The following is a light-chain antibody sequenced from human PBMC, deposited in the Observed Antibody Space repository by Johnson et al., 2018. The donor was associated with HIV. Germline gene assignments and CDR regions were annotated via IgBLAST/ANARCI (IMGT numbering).Light chain of an antibody. Sequence: QSVLTQPPSVSAAPGQKVTISCSGSSSNIGNNYVSWYQQLPGTAPKLLIYDNNKRPSGIPDRFSGSKSGNSATLGITGLQTGDEADYYCGTWDSSLSAWFYVFGTWTNVTVL. V-gene: IGLV1-51*01. CDR1: SSNIGNNY. CDR3: GTWDSSLSAWFYV. CDR2: DNN. J-gene: IGLJ1*01.